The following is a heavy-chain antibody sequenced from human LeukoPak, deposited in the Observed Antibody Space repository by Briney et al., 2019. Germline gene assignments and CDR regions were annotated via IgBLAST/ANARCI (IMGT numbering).Heavy chain of an antibody. D-gene: IGHD3-10*02. V-gene: IGHV3-30*02. CDR3: AELGITMIGGV. CDR2: IRYDGSNK. CDR1: GFTFSSYD. J-gene: IGHJ6*04. Sequence: AGGSLSLSCAASGFTFSSYDIHWVRQAPGKGLEWVAFIRYDGSNKYYADSVRGRFTISRDNSKNTLYLHMNSLRAEDTAVYYCAELGITMIGGVWGKGTTVTISS.